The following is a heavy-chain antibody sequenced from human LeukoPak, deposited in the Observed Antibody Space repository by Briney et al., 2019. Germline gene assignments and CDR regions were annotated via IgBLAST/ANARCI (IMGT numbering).Heavy chain of an antibody. Sequence: PSETLSLTCTVSGDSISSYSWSWVRQPPGRGLEWIGYIYYSGSTTYNPSLKSRVTISLDTSKNQFSLKLSSVTAADTAVYYCARHLAVPAALGWFDPWGQGTLVTVSS. J-gene: IGHJ5*02. CDR2: IYYSGST. V-gene: IGHV4-59*08. CDR1: GDSISSYS. D-gene: IGHD2-2*01. CDR3: ARHLAVPAALGWFDP.